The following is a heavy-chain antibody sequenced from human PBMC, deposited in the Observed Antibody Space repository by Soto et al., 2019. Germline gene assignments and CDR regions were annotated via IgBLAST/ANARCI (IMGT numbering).Heavy chain of an antibody. J-gene: IGHJ6*03. Sequence: ASVKVSCKASGYTFTSYDINWVRHATGQGLGWMGWMNPNSGNTGYAQKFQGRVTMTRNTSISTAYMELSSLRSEDTAVYYCARGQLEPNDYYYYYYMDVWGKGTTVTVSS. V-gene: IGHV1-8*01. CDR1: GYTFTSYD. CDR2: MNPNSGNT. D-gene: IGHD1-1*01. CDR3: ARGQLEPNDYYYYYYMDV.